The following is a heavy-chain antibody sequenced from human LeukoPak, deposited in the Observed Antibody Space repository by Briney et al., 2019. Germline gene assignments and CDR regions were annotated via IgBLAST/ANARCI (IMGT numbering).Heavy chain of an antibody. J-gene: IGHJ4*02. CDR2: ISSSGSTI. D-gene: IGHD6-19*01. CDR3: ASSGYIAVPCDY. CDR1: GFTFSDYY. V-gene: IGHV3-11*01. Sequence: PGGSLRLSCAASGFTFSDYYVSWIRQAPGKGLEWVSYISSSGSTIYYADSVKGRFTISRDNAKNSLYLQMNSLRAEDTAVYYCASSGYIAVPCDYWGQGTLVTVSS.